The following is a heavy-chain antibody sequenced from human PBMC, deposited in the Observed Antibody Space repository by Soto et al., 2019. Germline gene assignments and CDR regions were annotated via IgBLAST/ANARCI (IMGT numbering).Heavy chain of an antibody. CDR3: ARVLTRSRRFLDAFDI. V-gene: IGHV3-53*01. CDR1: GFTVSSNY. J-gene: IGHJ3*02. Sequence: EVQLVESGGGLIQPGGSLRLSCAASGFTVSSNYMSWVRQAPGKGLEWVSVIYSGGSTYYADSVKGRFTISRDNSKNTLYLQMNSLRAEDTAVYYCARVLTRSRRFLDAFDICGQGTMVTVSS. D-gene: IGHD1-26*01. CDR2: IYSGGST.